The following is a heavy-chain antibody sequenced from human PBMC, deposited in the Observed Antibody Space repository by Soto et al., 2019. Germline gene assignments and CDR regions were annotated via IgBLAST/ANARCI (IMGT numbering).Heavy chain of an antibody. CDR1: AYTFTSYD. J-gene: IGHJ4*02. D-gene: IGHD7-27*01. V-gene: IGHV1-8*01. Sequence: QVQLVQSGAEVKKPGASVKVSCKAAAYTFTSYDINWVRQATGQDFEWMGWMNPNNDNTAYAQKFQGRVTMTRDTSKSTAFMELSSLTSEDTAVYYCARGPRNWGVDYWGQGTLVTVSS. CDR2: MNPNNDNT. CDR3: ARGPRNWGVDY.